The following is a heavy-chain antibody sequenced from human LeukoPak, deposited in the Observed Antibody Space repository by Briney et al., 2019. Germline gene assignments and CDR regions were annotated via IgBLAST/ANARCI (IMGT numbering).Heavy chain of an antibody. CDR1: GFLFSRYW. V-gene: IGHV3-7*01. CDR2: IKEEGREK. CDR3: ARDSFETDIDY. Sequence: PGGSLRLSCAASGFLFSRYWMSWVRQAPGKGLEGVANIKEEGREKYYVESMKGRFTISRDNVKNSLYLQINSLRAEDTAVYYCARDSFETDIDYWGQGTLVTVSS. D-gene: IGHD1-14*01. J-gene: IGHJ4*02.